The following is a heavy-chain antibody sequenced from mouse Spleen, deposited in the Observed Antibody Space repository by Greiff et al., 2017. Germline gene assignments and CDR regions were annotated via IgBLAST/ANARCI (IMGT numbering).Heavy chain of an antibody. V-gene: IGHV1-19*01. J-gene: IGHJ3*01. Sequence: EVQRVESGPVLVKPGASVKMSCKASGYTFTDYYMNWVKQSHGKSLEWIGVINPYNGGTSYNQKFKGKATLTVDKSSSTAYMELNSLTSEDSAVYYCARGLSWFAYWGQGTLVTVSA. CDR2: INPYNGGT. CDR1: GYTFTDYY. CDR3: ARGLSWFAY. D-gene: IGHD3-1*01.